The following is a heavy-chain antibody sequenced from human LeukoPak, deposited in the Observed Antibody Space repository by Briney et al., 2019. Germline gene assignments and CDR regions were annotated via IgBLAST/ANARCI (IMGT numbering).Heavy chain of an antibody. D-gene: IGHD3-10*01. CDR3: ASLEVDGSGSYTRDY. J-gene: IGHJ4*02. Sequence: GESLKISCKGSGYSFTNYWIGWVRQMPGKGLEWMGIIYPSDSETRYSPSFQGQVTISADKSISTAYLQWSSLKASDTAMYYCASLEVDGSGSYTRDYWGQGTLVTVSS. CDR1: GYSFTNYW. V-gene: IGHV5-51*01. CDR2: IYPSDSET.